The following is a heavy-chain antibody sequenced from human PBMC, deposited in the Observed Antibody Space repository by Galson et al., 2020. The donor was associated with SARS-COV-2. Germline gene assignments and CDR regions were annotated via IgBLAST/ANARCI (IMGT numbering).Heavy chain of an antibody. CDR2: ISSSGSTI. V-gene: IGHV3-11*01. Sequence: KIGESLKISCAASGFTFSDYYMSWIRQAPGKGLEWVSYISSSGSTIYYADSVKGRFTISRDNAKNSLYLQMNSLRAEDTAVYYCARDCVVVVAATPNYDYYGMDVWGQGTTVTVSS. CDR1: GFTFSDYY. D-gene: IGHD2-15*01. CDR3: ARDCVVVVAATPNYDYYGMDV. J-gene: IGHJ6*02.